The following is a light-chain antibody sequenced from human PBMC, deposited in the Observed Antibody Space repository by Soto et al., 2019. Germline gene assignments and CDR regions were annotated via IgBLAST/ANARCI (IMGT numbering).Light chain of an antibody. CDR3: QQYGNSRT. CDR2: GAS. V-gene: IGKV3-20*01. Sequence: EIVLTQSPGTLSLSPGERATLSCRASQSVSSNYLAWYQQKPGQAPRLLIYGASIRATGIPDRFSGSGSGTDFTLTISRLEPEDFAVYYCQQYGNSRTFGQGTKVDIK. J-gene: IGKJ1*01. CDR1: QSVSSNY.